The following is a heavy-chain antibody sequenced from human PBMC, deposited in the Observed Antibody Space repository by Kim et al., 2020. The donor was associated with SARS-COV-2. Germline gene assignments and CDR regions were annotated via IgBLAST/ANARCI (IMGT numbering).Heavy chain of an antibody. CDR1: GFTFSSYS. Sequence: GGSLRLSCAASGFTFSSYSMNWVRQAPGKGLEWVSSISSSSSYISYADSVKGRFTISRDNAKNSLYLLMNSLRAEDTAVYLCARAPGYDSSGYWGQGTLVTVSS. CDR3: ARAPGYDSSGY. J-gene: IGHJ4*02. CDR2: ISSSSSYI. D-gene: IGHD3-22*01. V-gene: IGHV3-21*01.